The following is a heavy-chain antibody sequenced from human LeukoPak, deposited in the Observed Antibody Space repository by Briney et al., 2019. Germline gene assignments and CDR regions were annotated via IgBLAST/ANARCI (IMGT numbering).Heavy chain of an antibody. V-gene: IGHV3-48*03. CDR2: ISSSGSTI. J-gene: IGHJ6*03. CDR1: GFTFSSYE. Sequence: PGGSLRLSCAASGFTFSSYEMNWVRQAPGKGLEWVSYISSSGSTIYYADSVKGRFTISRDNAKNSLYLQMNSLRAEDTAVYYCARGMIPYYYYYMGVWGKGTTVTISS. CDR3: ARGMIPYYYYYMGV. D-gene: IGHD3-22*01.